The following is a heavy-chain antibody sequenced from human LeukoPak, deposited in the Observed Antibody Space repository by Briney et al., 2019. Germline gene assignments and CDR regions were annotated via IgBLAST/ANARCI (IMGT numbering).Heavy chain of an antibody. CDR2: INPSSGGT. CDR3: AREDSGSYSGIDY. CDR1: GYTFTGYY. Sequence: ASVKVSCKASGYTFTGYYIYWVRQAPGQGLEWMGQINPSSGGTNYAQKFQGRVTMTRDTSMSTAYMELSRLRSDDTAVYYCAREDSGSYSGIDYWGQGTLVTVSS. V-gene: IGHV1-2*06. D-gene: IGHD1-26*01. J-gene: IGHJ4*02.